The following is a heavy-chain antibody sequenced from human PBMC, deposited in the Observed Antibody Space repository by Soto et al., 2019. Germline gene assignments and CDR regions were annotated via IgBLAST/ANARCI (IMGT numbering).Heavy chain of an antibody. CDR1: RFTFTSYA. J-gene: IGHJ4*02. V-gene: IGHV3-23*01. CDR2: ISASGGAT. Sequence: EVELLESGGGLVQPGGSLRLSCVASRFTFTSYAMSWVRQAPGKGLEWVAAISASGGATIHADSVKGRLTISRDNSKNTLYLQMNSLRAEDTAVYYCAKDVGGGSLFMGAFDYWGQGTQVTVSS. CDR3: AKDVGGGSLFMGAFDY. D-gene: IGHD1-26*01.